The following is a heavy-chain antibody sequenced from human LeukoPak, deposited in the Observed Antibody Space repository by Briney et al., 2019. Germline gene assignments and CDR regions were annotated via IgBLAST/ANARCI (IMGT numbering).Heavy chain of an antibody. CDR2: INPNSGGT. CDR1: GYTFTGYY. Sequence: ASVKVSCKASGYTFTGYYMHWMRQAPGQGLEWMGWINPNSGGTNYAQKFQGRVTMTRDTSISTAYMELSRLRSDDTAVYYCARARLTYCSGGSCYSGSYMDVWGKGTTVTVSS. D-gene: IGHD2-15*01. J-gene: IGHJ6*03. CDR3: ARARLTYCSGGSCYSGSYMDV. V-gene: IGHV1-2*02.